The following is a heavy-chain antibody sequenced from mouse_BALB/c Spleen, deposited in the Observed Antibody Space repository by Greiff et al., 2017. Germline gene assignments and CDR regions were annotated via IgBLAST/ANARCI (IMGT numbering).Heavy chain of an antibody. CDR1: GFNIKDCY. CDR3: NERQLGLGDY. Sequence: EVQLQQSGAELVRSGASVKLSCTASGFNIKDCYMHWVKQRPEQGLEWIGWIDPENGDTEYAPKFQGKATMTADTSSNTAYLQLSSLTSEDTAVYYCNERQLGLGDYWGQGTSVTVSS. J-gene: IGHJ4*01. D-gene: IGHD3-1*01. V-gene: IGHV14-4*02. CDR2: IDPENGDT.